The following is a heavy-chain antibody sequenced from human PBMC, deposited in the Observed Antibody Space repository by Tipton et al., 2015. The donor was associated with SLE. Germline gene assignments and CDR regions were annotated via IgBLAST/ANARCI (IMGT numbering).Heavy chain of an antibody. CDR1: GGSFSGYY. D-gene: IGHD1-26*01. CDR3: ARGRLGDSQHHFDY. Sequence: TLSLTCVVYGGSFSGYYWNWIRQPPGKGLEWIGEINHSGDTNYNPSLKSRVTISLDASKNQFSLKVSSVTAADTAVYYCARGRLGDSQHHFDYWGQGTLVTVSS. J-gene: IGHJ4*02. CDR2: INHSGDT. V-gene: IGHV4-34*01.